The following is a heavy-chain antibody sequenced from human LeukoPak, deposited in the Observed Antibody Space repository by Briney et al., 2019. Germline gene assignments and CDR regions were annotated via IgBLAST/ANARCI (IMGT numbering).Heavy chain of an antibody. CDR1: GFTFSSYA. D-gene: IGHD3-10*01. V-gene: IGHV3-23*01. CDR2: IGGSGGST. J-gene: IGHJ4*02. Sequence: GGSLRLSCAASGFTFSSYAMTWVRQAPGKGLECVSVIGGSGGSTYYADSVKGRFTISRDNSKNTLYLQMNSLRAEDTAVYYCAKDIDGYGSGNFDYWGQGTLVTVSS. CDR3: AKDIDGYGSGNFDY.